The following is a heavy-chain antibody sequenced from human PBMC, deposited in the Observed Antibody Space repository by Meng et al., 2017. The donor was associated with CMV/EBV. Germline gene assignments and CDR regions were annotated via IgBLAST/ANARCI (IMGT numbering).Heavy chain of an antibody. CDR3: ARGHGGIFGVVIGGDWFDP. CDR2: IYYIGST. CDR1: GGSISSSSYY. V-gene: IGHV4-39*07. D-gene: IGHD3-3*01. J-gene: IGHJ5*02. Sequence: SETLSLTCTVSGGSISSSSYYWGWIRHPPGTGLEWIGSIYYIGSTYYNPSLKSRVTISGDTSKNQFSLKLSSVTAADTAVYYCARGHGGIFGVVIGGDWFDPWGQGTLVTVSS.